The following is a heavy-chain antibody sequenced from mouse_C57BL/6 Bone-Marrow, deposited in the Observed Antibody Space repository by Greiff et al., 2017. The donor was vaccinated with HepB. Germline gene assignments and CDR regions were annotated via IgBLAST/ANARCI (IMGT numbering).Heavy chain of an antibody. CDR1: GFTFSSYA. D-gene: IGHD2-2*01. V-gene: IGHV5-4*01. J-gene: IGHJ3*01. Sequence: EVMLVESGGGLVKPGGSLKLSCAASGFTFSSYAMSWVRQTPEKRLEWVATISDGGSYTYYPDNVKGRFTISRDNAKNNLYLQMSHLKSEDTAMYYCARDRARSTMVTRGFAYWGQGTLVTVSA. CDR3: ARDRARSTMVTRGFAY. CDR2: ISDGGSYT.